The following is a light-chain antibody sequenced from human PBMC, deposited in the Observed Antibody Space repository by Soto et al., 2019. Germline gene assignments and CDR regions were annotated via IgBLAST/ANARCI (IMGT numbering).Light chain of an antibody. CDR3: AAWDDSMSGQKWV. CDR1: SSNIRINT. CDR2: SNN. J-gene: IGLJ3*02. V-gene: IGLV1-44*01. Sequence: QSVLTQPPSASGTPGQRVTISCSGSSSNIRINTVNWYQQLPGRAPKLLIYSNNQRSSGVPDRFSGSKSGTSASLAIRGLQSEDEADYYCAAWDDSMSGQKWVFGGGTKLTVL.